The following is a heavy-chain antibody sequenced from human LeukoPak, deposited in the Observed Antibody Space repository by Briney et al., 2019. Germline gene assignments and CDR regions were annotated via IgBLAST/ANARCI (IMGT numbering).Heavy chain of an antibody. V-gene: IGHV3-33*01. CDR2: IWYDGSSK. Sequence: GGSLRLSCAASGSTFSNYGMHWVRQAPGKGLEWVALIWYDGSSKYYADSVKGRFTISRDNSKNTFFLQMNSLRAEDTAMYYCARDNWNDWGQGTLVTVSS. CDR3: ARDNWND. CDR1: GSTFSNYG. D-gene: IGHD1-1*01. J-gene: IGHJ4*02.